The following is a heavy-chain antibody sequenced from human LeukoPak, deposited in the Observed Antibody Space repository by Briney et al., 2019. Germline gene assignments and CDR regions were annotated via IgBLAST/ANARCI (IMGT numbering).Heavy chain of an antibody. Sequence: GGSLRLSCAASGFTFSSYAMSWVRQAPGKGLEWVSAISGSGGSTYYADSVKGRFTISRDNSKNTPYLQMNSLRAEDTAVYYCAKYYDILTGYLYPDYWGQGTLVTVSS. CDR3: AKYYDILTGYLYPDY. J-gene: IGHJ4*02. CDR1: GFTFSSYA. V-gene: IGHV3-23*01. D-gene: IGHD3-9*01. CDR2: ISGSGGST.